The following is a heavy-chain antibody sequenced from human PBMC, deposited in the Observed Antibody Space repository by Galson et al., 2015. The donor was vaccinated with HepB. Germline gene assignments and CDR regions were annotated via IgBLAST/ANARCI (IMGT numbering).Heavy chain of an antibody. Sequence: SVKVSCKASGYTFTSYDINWVRQATGQGLEWMGWMNPNSGNTGYAQKFRGRVTMTRNTSISTAYMELSSLRSEDTAVYYCARGREYSSGWYVYWGQGTLVTVSS. J-gene: IGHJ4*02. CDR1: GYTFTSYD. CDR3: ARGREYSSGWYVY. D-gene: IGHD6-19*01. V-gene: IGHV1-8*01. CDR2: MNPNSGNT.